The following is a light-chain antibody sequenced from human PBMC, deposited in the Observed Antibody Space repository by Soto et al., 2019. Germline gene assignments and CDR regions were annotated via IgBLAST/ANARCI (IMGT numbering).Light chain of an antibody. J-gene: IGKJ2*01. CDR2: GAS. CDR3: QQYGSSPRYT. Sequence: EIVLTQSPGTLSLSPGEGATLSCRASQSVSSSYLAWYQQKPGQAPRLLIYGASSRATGIPDRFSGSGSGTDFTLTVSRLEPEDFAVYYCQQYGSSPRYTFGQGTKLEI. CDR1: QSVSSSY. V-gene: IGKV3-20*01.